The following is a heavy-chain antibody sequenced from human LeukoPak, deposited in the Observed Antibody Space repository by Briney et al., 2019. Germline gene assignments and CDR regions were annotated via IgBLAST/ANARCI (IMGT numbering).Heavy chain of an antibody. CDR2: ISYDGSNK. Sequence: PGRSLRLSCVASGFTFSSYGMHWVRQAPGKGLEWVAVISYDGSNKYYADSVKGRFTISRDNSKNTLYLQMNSLRAEDTAVYYCAKDTIDYGYPRDTNWFDPWGQGTLVTVSS. CDR1: GFTFSSYG. V-gene: IGHV3-30*18. CDR3: AKDTIDYGYPRDTNWFDP. J-gene: IGHJ5*02. D-gene: IGHD4-17*01.